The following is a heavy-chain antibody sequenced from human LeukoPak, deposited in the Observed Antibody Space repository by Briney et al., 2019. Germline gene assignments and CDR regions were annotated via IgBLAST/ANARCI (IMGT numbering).Heavy chain of an antibody. D-gene: IGHD3-9*01. Sequence: PGGSLRLSCAASGFTFNDFAMHWVRQAPGKGLEWVSGISWNSRNIDYVDSVKGRFTISRDNAKESLFLEMNSLRLEDTALYYCAKAASLDIVTGYFWGDSFHIWGQGTMVTVSS. CDR1: GFTFNDFA. V-gene: IGHV3-9*01. CDR2: ISWNSRNI. J-gene: IGHJ3*02. CDR3: AKAASLDIVTGYFWGDSFHI.